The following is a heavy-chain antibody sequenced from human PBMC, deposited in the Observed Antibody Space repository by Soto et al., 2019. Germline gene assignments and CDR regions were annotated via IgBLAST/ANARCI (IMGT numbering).Heavy chain of an antibody. Sequence: ASVKVSCKASGFTFSNYGLNWVRQAPGQGLKWMGWINPNSGGTNYAQKFQGWVTMTRDTSISTAYMELSRLRSDDTAVYYCARERDAYGYYYGSRNYGMDVWGQGTTVTVSS. V-gene: IGHV1-2*04. CDR1: GFTFSNYG. J-gene: IGHJ6*02. D-gene: IGHD3-10*01. CDR3: ARERDAYGYYYGSRNYGMDV. CDR2: INPNSGGT.